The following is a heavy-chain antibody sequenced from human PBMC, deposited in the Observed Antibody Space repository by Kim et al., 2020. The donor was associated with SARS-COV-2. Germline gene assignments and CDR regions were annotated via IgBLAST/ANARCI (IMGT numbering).Heavy chain of an antibody. CDR3: ARGWIQLWLHYYYYGMDV. V-gene: IGHV1-8*01. Sequence: ASVKVSCKASGYTFTSYDINWVRQATGQGLEWMGWMNPNSGNTGYAQKFQGRVTMTRNTSISTAYMELSSLRSEDTAVYYCARGWIQLWLHYYYYGMDVWGQGTTVTVSS. D-gene: IGHD5-18*01. J-gene: IGHJ6*02. CDR1: GYTFTSYD. CDR2: MNPNSGNT.